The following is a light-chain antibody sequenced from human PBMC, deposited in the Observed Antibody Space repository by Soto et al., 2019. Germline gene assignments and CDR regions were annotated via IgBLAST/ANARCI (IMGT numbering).Light chain of an antibody. CDR3: QQYNNWPPVT. CDR2: GAS. J-gene: IGKJ4*01. V-gene: IGKV3D-15*01. Sequence: EIVMTQSPATLSVSPGERATLSCRASQSISSNLAWYQQKTGKAPRPLIYGASTRATGIPARFTGSGSGTEFTLTISSLQSEDFAVYSCQQYNNWPPVTFGGGTKVEIK. CDR1: QSISSN.